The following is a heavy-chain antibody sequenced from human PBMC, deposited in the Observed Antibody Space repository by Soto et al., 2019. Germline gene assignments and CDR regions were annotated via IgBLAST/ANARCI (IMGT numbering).Heavy chain of an antibody. CDR2: IDWDDDK. CDR3: ARIRSGYYYGYYFDY. V-gene: IGHV2-70*01. D-gene: IGHD3-22*01. CDR1: GFSLSTSGMC. Sequence: SGPTLVNPTQTLTLTCTFSGFSLSTSGMCVSWIRQPPGKALEWLALIDWDDDKYYSTSLKTRLTISKDTSKNQVVLTMTNMDPVDTATYYCARIRSGYYYGYYFDYWGQGTMVTVYS. J-gene: IGHJ4*02.